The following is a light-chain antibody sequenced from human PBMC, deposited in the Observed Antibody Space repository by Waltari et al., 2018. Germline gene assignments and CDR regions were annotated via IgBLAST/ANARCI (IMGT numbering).Light chain of an antibody. CDR1: QTINNY. J-gene: IGKJ1*01. CDR3: QQSYNTPLT. CDR2: AAS. Sequence: DIQVTQSPSSLSASVGDRVTIPCRASQTINNYLNWYQHKPGKAPNLLICAASILISGVPSRCAGGGSSAYFTLTSSSQPPEDVATYCCQQSYNTPLTLGQGTKVEI. V-gene: IGKV1-39*01.